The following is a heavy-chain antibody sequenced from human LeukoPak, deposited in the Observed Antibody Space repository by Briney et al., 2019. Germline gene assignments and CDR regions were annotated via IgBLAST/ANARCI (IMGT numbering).Heavy chain of an antibody. CDR1: GFTFSSYW. J-gene: IGHJ4*02. D-gene: IGHD2-2*01. CDR3: ARGEVGYCSRTTCYGFDY. Sequence: GGSLRLSCAASGFTFSSYWMSWVRQAPGKGLEWVGRARNRANGHTTECAASVKGRFTISRDDSQNSLYLQMNSLKTEDTAVYYCARGEVGYCSRTTCYGFDYWGQGTLVTVSS. CDR2: ARNRANGHTT. V-gene: IGHV3-72*01.